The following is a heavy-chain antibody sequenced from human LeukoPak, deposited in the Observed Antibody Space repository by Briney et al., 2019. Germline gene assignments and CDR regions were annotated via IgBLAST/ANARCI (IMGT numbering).Heavy chain of an antibody. CDR2: INPNSGGT. CDR1: GYTFTGYY. Sequence: ASVKVSCKASGYTFTGYYMHWVRQAPGQGLEWMGWINPNSGGTIYAQKFQGRVTMTRDTSISTAYMELSRLRSDDTAVYYCARGNYYDSSGYYPFDYWGQGTLVTVSS. CDR3: ARGNYYDSSGYYPFDY. D-gene: IGHD3-22*01. V-gene: IGHV1-2*02. J-gene: IGHJ4*02.